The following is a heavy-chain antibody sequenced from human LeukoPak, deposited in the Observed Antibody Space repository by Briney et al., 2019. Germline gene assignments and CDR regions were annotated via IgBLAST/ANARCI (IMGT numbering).Heavy chain of an antibody. Sequence: EASVNVSRKASGYTFISYYMHWVRQAPGQGLEWMGIINPSGGSTSYAQKFQGRVTMTRDMSTSTVYMELSSLRSEDTAVYYCARDLDGIAGGYWGQGTLVTVSS. J-gene: IGHJ4*02. V-gene: IGHV1-46*01. CDR2: INPSGGST. CDR1: GYTFISYY. D-gene: IGHD1-20*01. CDR3: ARDLDGIAGGY.